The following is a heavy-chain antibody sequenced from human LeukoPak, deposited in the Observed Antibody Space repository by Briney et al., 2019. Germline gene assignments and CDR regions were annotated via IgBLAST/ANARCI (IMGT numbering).Heavy chain of an antibody. J-gene: IGHJ4*02. CDR2: ISGSGDGT. D-gene: IGHD3-16*01. V-gene: IGHV3-23*01. Sequence: PGGSLRLSCAASGFMFSSLAMTWVRQAPGKGMEWVSSISGSGDGTFYADSVKGRFTISRDNSKNTVFLQLNSLRAEDTAVYHCLFQGGGNDFWGQGPLVTVSS. CDR3: LFQGGGNDF. CDR1: GFMFSSLA.